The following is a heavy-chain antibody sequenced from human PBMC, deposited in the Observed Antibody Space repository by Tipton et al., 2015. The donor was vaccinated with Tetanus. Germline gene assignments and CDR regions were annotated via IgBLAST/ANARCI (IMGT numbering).Heavy chain of an antibody. V-gene: IGHV3-23*01. Sequence: GSLRLSCAASGFTFSSYAMSWVRQAPGKGLEWASAISGSGGSTYYADSVKGRFTISRDNSKNTLYLQMNSLRAEDTAVYYCANFLTRQLAVGYWGQGTLVTVSS. CDR1: GFTFSSYA. CDR2: ISGSGGST. J-gene: IGHJ4*02. D-gene: IGHD6-6*01. CDR3: ANFLTRQLAVGY.